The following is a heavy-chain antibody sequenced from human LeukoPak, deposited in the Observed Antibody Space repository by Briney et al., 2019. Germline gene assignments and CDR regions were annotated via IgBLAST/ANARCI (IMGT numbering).Heavy chain of an antibody. CDR3: VRGSSTWSPLGDY. Sequence: GGSLRLSCAASGFTFSTYWMHWVRQAPGQGPVWVSRISPDGSTTTYADSVRGRFSISRDNARNTLYMQMNSLRVDDTAVYYCVRGSSTWSPLGDYWGQGTLVTVST. V-gene: IGHV3-74*01. J-gene: IGHJ4*02. D-gene: IGHD6-13*01. CDR2: ISPDGSTT. CDR1: GFTFSTYW.